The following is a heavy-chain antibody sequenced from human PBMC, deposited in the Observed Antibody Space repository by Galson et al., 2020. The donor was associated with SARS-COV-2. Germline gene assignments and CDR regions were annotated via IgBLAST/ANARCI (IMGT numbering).Heavy chain of an antibody. V-gene: IGHV3-21*01. Sequence: GGSLRLSCAASGFTFSHYTMSWVRQAPGKGLEWISSISSASSFIYDADSLRGRFTIPRDNTKNSLDLQINSLRAEDTGLYYCARSLCSGGKCYSDYWGQGTLVTVSS. D-gene: IGHD2-15*01. CDR2: ISSASSFI. CDR3: ARSLCSGGKCYSDY. CDR1: GFTFSHYT. J-gene: IGHJ4*02.